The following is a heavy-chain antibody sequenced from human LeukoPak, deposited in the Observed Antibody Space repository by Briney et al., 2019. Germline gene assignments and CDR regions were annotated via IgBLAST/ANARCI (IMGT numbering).Heavy chain of an antibody. D-gene: IGHD1-14*01. CDR1: GFTVSSNY. J-gene: IGHJ4*02. CDR3: ARVTGYVED. CDR2: INHSGST. Sequence: GSLRLSCAASGFTVSSNYMSWVRQPPGKGLEWIGEINHSGSTNYNPSLKSRVTISVDTSKNQFSLKLSSVTAADTAVYYCARVTGYVEDWGQGTLVTVSS. V-gene: IGHV4-34*01.